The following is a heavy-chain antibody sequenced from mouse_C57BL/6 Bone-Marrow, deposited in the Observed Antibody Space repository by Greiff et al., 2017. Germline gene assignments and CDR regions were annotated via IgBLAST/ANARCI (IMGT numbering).Heavy chain of an antibody. CDR3: TRDNYGSSYFDY. CDR2: ISSGGDYI. J-gene: IGHJ2*01. D-gene: IGHD1-1*01. Sequence: EVQLVESGEGLVKPGGSLKLSCAASGFTFSSYAMSWVRQTPEKRLEWVAYISSGGDYIYYAETVKGRFTISRDNARNTLYLQMSSLKSEDTAMYYCTRDNYGSSYFDYWGQGTTLTVSS. V-gene: IGHV5-9-1*02. CDR1: GFTFSSYA.